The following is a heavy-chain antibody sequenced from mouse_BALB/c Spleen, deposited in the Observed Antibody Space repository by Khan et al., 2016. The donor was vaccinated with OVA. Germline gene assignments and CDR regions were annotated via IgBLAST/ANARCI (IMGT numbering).Heavy chain of an antibody. CDR2: INPYNGGS. CDR3: TRSGYGGFAY. J-gene: IGHJ3*01. D-gene: IGHD1-2*01. CDR1: NYSFTDYT. Sequence: VQLQQPGPELVKPGDSMKISCKASNYSFTDYTMNWVKQSHGKNLEWIGLINPYNGGSNYNQKFKGKATLTVDKSSSTAYMELLSLTSGDSAVYYCTRSGYGGFAYWGQGTLVTVSA. V-gene: IGHV1-18*01.